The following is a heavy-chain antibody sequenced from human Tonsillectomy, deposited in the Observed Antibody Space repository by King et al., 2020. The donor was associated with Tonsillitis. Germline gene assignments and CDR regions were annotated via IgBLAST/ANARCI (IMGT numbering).Heavy chain of an antibody. CDR2: IRSKAYGGTT. J-gene: IGHJ6*03. CDR3: TRPLYDFWSGYGYYYMDV. Sequence: EVQLVESGGGLVQPGRSLRLSCTASGFTFGDYAMSWVRQAPGKGLEWVGFIRSKAYGGTTEYAASVKGRFTISRDDSKSIAYLQMNSLKTEDTAVYYCTRPLYDFWSGYGYYYMDVWGKGTTVTVSS. D-gene: IGHD3-3*01. CDR1: GFTFGDYA. V-gene: IGHV3-49*04.